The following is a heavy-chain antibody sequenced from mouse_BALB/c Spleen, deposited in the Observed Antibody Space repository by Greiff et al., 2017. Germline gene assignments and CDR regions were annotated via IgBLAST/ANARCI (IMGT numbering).Heavy chain of an antibody. CDR1: GYAFSSYW. V-gene: IGHV1-80*01. CDR3: ARCYYYGSSDFDV. J-gene: IGHJ1*01. CDR2: IYPGDGDT. Sequence: QVQLQQSGAELVRPGSSVKISCKASGYAFSSYWMNWVKQRPGQGLEWIGQIYPGDGDTNYNGKFKGKATLTADKSSSTAYMQLSSLTSEDSAIYFCARCYYYGSSDFDVWGAGTTVTVSS. D-gene: IGHD1-1*01.